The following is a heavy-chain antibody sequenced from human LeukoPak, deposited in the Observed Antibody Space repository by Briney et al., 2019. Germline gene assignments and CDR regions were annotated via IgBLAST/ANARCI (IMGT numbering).Heavy chain of an antibody. D-gene: IGHD7-27*01. CDR1: GYTFTIYD. CDR2: MSPNSGDT. CDR3: ARGPPNWGYDY. V-gene: IGHV1-8*01. Sequence: GASVNVSFTASGYTFTIYDFNWVRQATGQRPEWMEWMSPNSGDTGYAQKFQDRVTMTRNTSISTAYMELSSLRSDDTAVYYCARGPPNWGYDYWGPGTLVTVSS. J-gene: IGHJ4*02.